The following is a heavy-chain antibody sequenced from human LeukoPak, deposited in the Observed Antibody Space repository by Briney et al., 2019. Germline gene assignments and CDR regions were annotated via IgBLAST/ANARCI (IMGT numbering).Heavy chain of an antibody. D-gene: IGHD1-1*01. CDR1: GFSFSSFA. V-gene: IGHV3-23*01. CDR2: IRSNGATA. Sequence: QGGSLRLSCAASGFSFSSFAMTWVRQAPGKGLEWVSTIRSNGATAYNADSVKGRFTISRDNSKNTVYLQMNSLRVEDTAIYYCARGQEFDDGVFDSWGQGTLVTVSS. CDR3: ARGQEFDDGVFDS. J-gene: IGHJ4*02.